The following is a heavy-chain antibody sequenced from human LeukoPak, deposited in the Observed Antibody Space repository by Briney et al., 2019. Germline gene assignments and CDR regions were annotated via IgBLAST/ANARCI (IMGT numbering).Heavy chain of an antibody. CDR3: QSGFGAFDI. D-gene: IGHD3-3*01. CDR1: RFTFSSYG. J-gene: IGHJ3*02. Sequence: GGSLRLSCAASRFTFSSYGMHWVRQAPGKGLEWVAVIWYDGSNKYYADSVKGRFTISRDNSKNTLYLQMNSLRAEDTAVYYCQSGFGAFDIWGQGTVVTVSS. V-gene: IGHV3-33*01. CDR2: IWYDGSNK.